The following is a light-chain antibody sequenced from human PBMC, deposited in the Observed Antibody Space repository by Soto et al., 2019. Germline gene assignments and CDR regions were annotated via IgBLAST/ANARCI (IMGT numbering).Light chain of an antibody. V-gene: IGLV1-40*01. Sequence: QSVLTQPPSVSGAPGQRVTISCTGSSSNIGAGYNVHWYQQLPGTVPKLLIYGNSNRPSGVPDRFSGSKSGTSASLAITGLQAEDAADYYCQSYDSSLSGFYVFGTGTKLTVL. CDR1: SSNIGAGYN. CDR2: GNS. CDR3: QSYDSSLSGFYV. J-gene: IGLJ1*01.